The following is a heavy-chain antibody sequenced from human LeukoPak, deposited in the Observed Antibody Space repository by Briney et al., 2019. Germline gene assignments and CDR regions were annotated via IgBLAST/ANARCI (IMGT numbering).Heavy chain of an antibody. CDR3: ARDNSVGDTAWWFDP. V-gene: IGHV1-46*01. CDR2: INPSGSST. D-gene: IGHD1-26*01. Sequence: ASVKVSCKSSGYTFTSYYMHWVRQAPGQGLEWMGLINPSGSSTSYAQKFQGRLSLTRDMSTSTDYMELSSLRSEDTAVYYCARDNSVGDTAWWFDPWGQGTLVTVSS. J-gene: IGHJ5*02. CDR1: GYTFTSYY.